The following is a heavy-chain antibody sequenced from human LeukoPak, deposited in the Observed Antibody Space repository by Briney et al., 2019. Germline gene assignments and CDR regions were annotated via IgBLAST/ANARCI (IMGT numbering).Heavy chain of an antibody. CDR2: ISSISSTI. V-gene: IGHV3-48*02. CDR3: ARYGSGSYYNGGLDY. Sequence: GGSLRLSCAASGFTFSSYSMNWVRQAPGKGLEWVSYISSISSTIYYADSVKGRFTISRDNAKNSLYLQMNSMRDEDKAVYYCARYGSGSYYNGGLDYWGQGTLVTVSS. D-gene: IGHD3-10*01. J-gene: IGHJ4*02. CDR1: GFTFSSYS.